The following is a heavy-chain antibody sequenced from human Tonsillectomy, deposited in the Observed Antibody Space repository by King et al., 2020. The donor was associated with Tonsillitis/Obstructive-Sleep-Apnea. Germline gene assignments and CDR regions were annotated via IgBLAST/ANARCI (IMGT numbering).Heavy chain of an antibody. D-gene: IGHD6-25*01. CDR2: IIPKFGST. CDR1: GGSLSSHA. CDR3: AREAAGLIFYYMDV. Sequence: QLVQSGAEVKKPGSSIKVYCKASGGSLSSHAVSWVRQAPGQGLEWMGGIIPKFGSTIYAQKFQGRVTITADESMSTVYIELGSLRSEDTAVYYCAREAAGLIFYYMDVGGKGTSLTVSS. J-gene: IGHJ6*03. V-gene: IGHV1-69*13.